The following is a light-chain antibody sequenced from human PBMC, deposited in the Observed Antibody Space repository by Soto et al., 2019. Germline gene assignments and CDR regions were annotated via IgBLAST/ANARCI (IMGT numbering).Light chain of an antibody. V-gene: IGKV3-20*01. CDR3: HQYGTSPWT. Sequence: EIVLTQSPGTLSLSPGERATLSCRASQSVSKYLAWYQQKPGQAPRVLIYGASSRATGIPDRFSGSGSGTDFTLTISRLEPEDFAVYYCHQYGTSPWTLGPGTKVEIK. J-gene: IGKJ1*01. CDR1: QSVSKY. CDR2: GAS.